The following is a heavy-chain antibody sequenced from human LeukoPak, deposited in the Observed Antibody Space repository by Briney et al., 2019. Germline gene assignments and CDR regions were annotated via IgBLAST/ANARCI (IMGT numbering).Heavy chain of an antibody. CDR3: ARASKVPAASKLYYFDY. J-gene: IGHJ4*02. Sequence: ASVKVSRKASGYTFTSYDINWVRQATGQGLEWMGWMNPNSGNTGYAQKFQGRVTITRNTSISTAYMELSSLRSEDTAVYYCARASKVPAASKLYYFDYWGQGTLVTVSS. D-gene: IGHD2-2*01. CDR2: MNPNSGNT. V-gene: IGHV1-8*03. CDR1: GYTFTSYD.